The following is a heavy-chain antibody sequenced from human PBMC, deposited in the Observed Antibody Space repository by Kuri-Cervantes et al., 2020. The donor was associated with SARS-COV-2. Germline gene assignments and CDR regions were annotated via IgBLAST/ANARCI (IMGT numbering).Heavy chain of an antibody. D-gene: IGHD2-15*01. V-gene: IGHV3-33*01. J-gene: IGHJ6*02. CDR1: GGTFSSYA. CDR3: ARDPVVVAAADWDGMDV. CDR2: IWYDGSNK. Sequence: SCKASGGTFSSYAISWVRQAPGKGLEWVAVIWYDGSNKYYADSVKGRFTISRDNSKNTLYLQMNSLRAEDTAVYYCARDPVVVAAADWDGMDVWGQGTTVTVSS.